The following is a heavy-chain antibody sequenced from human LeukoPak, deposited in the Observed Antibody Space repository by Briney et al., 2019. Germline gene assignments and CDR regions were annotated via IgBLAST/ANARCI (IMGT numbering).Heavy chain of an antibody. V-gene: IGHV3-11*04. J-gene: IGHJ4*02. D-gene: IGHD3-22*01. Sequence: GGSLRLSCAASGFTFSDYYMSWIRQAPGKGLEWVSYISSSGSNRHYADSVKGRFTISRDNAKNSLYLQMNSLRAEDTAVYYCARVQVALVVITFDYWGQGTLVTVSS. CDR1: GFTFSDYY. CDR3: ARVQVALVVITFDY. CDR2: ISSSGSNR.